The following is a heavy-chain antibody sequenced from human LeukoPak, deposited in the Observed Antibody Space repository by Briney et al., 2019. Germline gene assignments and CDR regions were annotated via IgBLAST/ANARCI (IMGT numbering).Heavy chain of an antibody. Sequence: SETLCLTCTVSGGSISSYYWSWIRQPPGKGLEWIGYIYYSGSTNYNPTLKSRVTISVDTSKNQFSLKLSSVTAADTAVYYCARQKDWGNFDHWGQGTLVTVSS. D-gene: IGHD7-27*01. J-gene: IGHJ4*02. CDR1: GGSISSYY. CDR2: IYYSGST. CDR3: ARQKDWGNFDH. V-gene: IGHV4-59*01.